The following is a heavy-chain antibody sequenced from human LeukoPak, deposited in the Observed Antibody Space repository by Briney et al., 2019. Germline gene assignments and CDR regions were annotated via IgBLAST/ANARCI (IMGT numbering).Heavy chain of an antibody. V-gene: IGHV3-21*01. Sequence: PGGSLRLSCSGSGFRFTYCHTSGVRQAPGKGLEWVSSISSTSSYIYYGDSVQGRFTISRDNAKNSLFLQMNSLRAEDTAVYYCTRRGEAAAQLSYMDVWGKGTTVTVSS. CDR1: GFRFTYCH. D-gene: IGHD6-13*01. CDR3: TRRGEAAAQLSYMDV. CDR2: ISSTSSYI. J-gene: IGHJ6*03.